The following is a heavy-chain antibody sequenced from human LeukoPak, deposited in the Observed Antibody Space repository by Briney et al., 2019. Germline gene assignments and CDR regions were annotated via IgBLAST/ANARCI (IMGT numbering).Heavy chain of an antibody. CDR1: GSTVSSNY. J-gene: IGHJ4*02. Sequence: TGGSLRLSCAASGSTVSSNYMSWVRQAPGKGLEWVSVIYIGGNTYYADSVKGRFTISRDNSKNTLYLRMNSLTAEDTAVYYCARGDGYNYWDYWGQGTLVTVSS. V-gene: IGHV3-53*01. CDR3: ARGDGYNYWDY. D-gene: IGHD5-24*01. CDR2: IYIGGNT.